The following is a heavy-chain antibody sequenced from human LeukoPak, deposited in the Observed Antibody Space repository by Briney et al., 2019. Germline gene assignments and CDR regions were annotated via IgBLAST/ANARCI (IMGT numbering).Heavy chain of an antibody. CDR2: ISGSGGST. V-gene: IGHV3-23*01. J-gene: IGHJ4*02. CDR3: AKVSQDREFDY. CDR1: GFTFSSYA. Sequence: GGSLRLSRAASGFTFSSYAMSWVRQAPGKGLEWVSAISGSGGSTYYADSVKGRFTISRDNSKNTLYLQMSSLRAEDTAVYYCAKVSQDREFDYWGQGTLVTVSS.